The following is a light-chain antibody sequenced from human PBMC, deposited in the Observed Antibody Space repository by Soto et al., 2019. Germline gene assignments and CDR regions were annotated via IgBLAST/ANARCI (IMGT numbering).Light chain of an antibody. CDR1: QSISK. J-gene: IGKJ1*01. CDR3: QQYNTYLT. V-gene: IGKV1-5*03. Sequence: DIQMTQSPSTLSASVGDRVTITCQASQSISKLAWYQQKPGKAPKVLLYKASTLDPGVPSRFSGSGSGKEFTLTISSLQPDDFATYYCQQYNTYLTFGQGITVDI. CDR2: KAS.